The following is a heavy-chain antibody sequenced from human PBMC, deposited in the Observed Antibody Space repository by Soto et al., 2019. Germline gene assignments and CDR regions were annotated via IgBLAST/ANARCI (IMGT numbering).Heavy chain of an antibody. V-gene: IGHV3-30*18. CDR3: AKEMDPRTVLDNSSPWGDY. CDR2: VSYDGSHK. D-gene: IGHD6-6*01. CDR1: GITFTTYG. Sequence: QVQLVQSGGGVIQPGTSLRLSCAASGITFTTYGMHWVRQTPGKGLEWVAVVSYDGSHKYYADSVKGRFTISRDDSKNTLYLQMNSLRVEDTDVYYCAKEMDPRTVLDNSSPWGDYWGQGTLVTVSS. J-gene: IGHJ4*02.